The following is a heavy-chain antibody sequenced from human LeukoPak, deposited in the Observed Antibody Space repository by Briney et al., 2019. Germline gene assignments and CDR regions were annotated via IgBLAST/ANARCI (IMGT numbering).Heavy chain of an antibody. V-gene: IGHV4-39*01. CDR3: ATTLAYCSGGSCYSKRFDY. CDR1: GGSISSSSYY. D-gene: IGHD2-15*01. Sequence: PSETLSLTCTVSGGSISSSSYYWGWIRQPPGKGLEWIGSIFYSGSTYYNPSLKSRVTISVDTPKNQFSLRLSSVTAADTAVYYCATTLAYCSGGSCYSKRFDYWGQGTLVTVSS. J-gene: IGHJ4*02. CDR2: IFYSGST.